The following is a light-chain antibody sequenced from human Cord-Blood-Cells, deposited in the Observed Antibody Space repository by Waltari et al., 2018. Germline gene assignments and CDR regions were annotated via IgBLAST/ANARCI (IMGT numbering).Light chain of an antibody. CDR1: QSVSSN. CDR2: GAS. J-gene: IGKJ1*01. V-gene: IGKV3-15*01. Sequence: ELVMTQSPATLSVSPGERATLSCRASQSVSSNLAWYPQKPGQAPRLLIYGASTRATGIPARFSGSVSGTEFTLTISSLQSEDFAVYYCQQYNNWWTFGQGTKVEIK. CDR3: QQYNNWWT.